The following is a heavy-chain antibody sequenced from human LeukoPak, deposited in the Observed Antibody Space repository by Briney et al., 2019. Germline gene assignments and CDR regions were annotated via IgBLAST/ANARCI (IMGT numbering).Heavy chain of an antibody. CDR3: AREWNPDHGEPH. V-gene: IGHV4-34*01. J-gene: IGHJ4*02. CDR2: INHSGST. CDR1: GGSLSGYY. Sequence: SETLSLTCAVYGGSLSGYYWSWIRQPPGKGLEWIGEINHSGSTNYNPSLKSRVTISVDTSKNQFSLKLSSVTAADTAVYYCAREWNPDHGEPHWGQGTLATVSS. D-gene: IGHD4-17*01.